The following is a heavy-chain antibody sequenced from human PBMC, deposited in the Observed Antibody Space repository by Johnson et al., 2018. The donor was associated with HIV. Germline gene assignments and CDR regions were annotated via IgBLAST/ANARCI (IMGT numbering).Heavy chain of an antibody. CDR3: AKPEGAQFLGSYGAFDI. CDR1: GFTFSSYG. J-gene: IGHJ3*02. CDR2: LRYDGSHK. V-gene: IGHV3-30*02. Sequence: QVQLVESGGGVVQPGGSLRLSCAASGFTFSSYGMHWVRQAPGKGLEWVAFLRYDGSHKYYADSVKRRFPISRDNSKNTLYLQMNSLRAEDTAVDYCAKPEGAQFLGSYGAFDIWGQGTMVTVSS. D-gene: IGHD5-18*01.